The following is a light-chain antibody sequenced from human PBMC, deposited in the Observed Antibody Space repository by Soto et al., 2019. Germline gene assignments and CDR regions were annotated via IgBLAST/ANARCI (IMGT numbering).Light chain of an antibody. J-gene: IGKJ2*01. CDR2: AAS. Sequence: DIQMTQSPSSVSASVGDRVTITCRASQDISVWLAWYQQKPGKAPKLLIYAASNLQTGVPSRFSGSGSGTEFTLTISSLQPDDSATYYCQQSYTTVYTFGQGTKVDIK. CDR3: QQSYTTVYT. V-gene: IGKV1D-12*01. CDR1: QDISVW.